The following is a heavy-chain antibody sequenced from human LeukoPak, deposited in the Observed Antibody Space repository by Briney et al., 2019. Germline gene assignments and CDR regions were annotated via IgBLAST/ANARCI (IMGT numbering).Heavy chain of an antibody. D-gene: IGHD3-22*01. Sequence: SETLSLTCTVSGGSISSYYWSWIRQPPGKGLEWMGYIYYSGSTNYNPSLKSRVTISVDTSRNQFSLKLSSVTAADTAVYYCARDVAYYYDSSGYYRYYYYMDVWGKGTTVTVSS. V-gene: IGHV4-59*01. J-gene: IGHJ6*03. CDR2: IYYSGST. CDR1: GGSISSYY. CDR3: ARDVAYYYDSSGYYRYYYYMDV.